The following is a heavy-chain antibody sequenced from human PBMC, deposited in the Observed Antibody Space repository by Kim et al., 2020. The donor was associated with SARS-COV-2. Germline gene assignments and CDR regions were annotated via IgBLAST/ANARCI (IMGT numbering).Heavy chain of an antibody. CDR2: IWYDGSNK. V-gene: IGHV3-33*01. CDR3: ARDLRITDNWFDP. J-gene: IGHJ5*02. D-gene: IGHD1-20*01. CDR1: GFTFSSYG. Sequence: GGSLRLSCAVSGFTFSSYGMHWVRQAPGKGLEWVAVIWYDGSNKYYADSVKGRFTISRDNSKNTLYLQMNSRRAEDTAVYYCARDLRITDNWFDPWGQGTLVTVSS.